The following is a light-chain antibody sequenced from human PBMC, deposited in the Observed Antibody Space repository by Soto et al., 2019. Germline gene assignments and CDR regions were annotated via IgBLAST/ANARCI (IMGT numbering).Light chain of an antibody. J-gene: IGLJ2*01. V-gene: IGLV2-23*01. CDR3: CSYAGSGTHVV. Sequence: QSALTQPASVSGSPGQSITISCTGTSSDVGSYNLVSWYQQHPGKVPQLMIYEGTKLPSGVSNRFSGYQSGNTASLTISGLQAEDEADYYSCSYAGSGTHVVFGGGTKLTVL. CDR1: SSDVGSYNL. CDR2: EGT.